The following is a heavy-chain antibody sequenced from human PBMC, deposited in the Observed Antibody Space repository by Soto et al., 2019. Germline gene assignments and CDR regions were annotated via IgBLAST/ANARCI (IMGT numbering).Heavy chain of an antibody. CDR2: ISYDGSIK. Sequence: GGSLRLSCAASGFTFRGYGMHWVGQAPGRGLEWVALISYDGSIKYYADSVRGRFTISRDNSKNTLYLQMNSLRAEDTAVYYCANSEYSRYKNIDVWGQGTTGTVSS. D-gene: IGHD5-18*01. CDR3: ANSEYSRYKNIDV. J-gene: IGHJ6*02. CDR1: GFTFRGYG. V-gene: IGHV3-30*18.